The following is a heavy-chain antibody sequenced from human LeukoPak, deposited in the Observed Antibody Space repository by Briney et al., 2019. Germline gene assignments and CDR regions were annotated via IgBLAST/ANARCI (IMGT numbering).Heavy chain of an antibody. CDR1: LYTFTSYV. D-gene: IGHD7-27*01. J-gene: IGHJ4*02. CDR2: MSPNSGNT. V-gene: IGHV1-8*01. CDR3: ARGKGWGLTSFDY. Sequence: ASVNVSCKSSLYTFTSYVINWVRQATGQGLEGMGRMSPNSGNTGYAQKFQGRVTMTRNTSISTAYMELSSLRSEDTAVYYCARGKGWGLTSFDYWGQGTLVTVSS.